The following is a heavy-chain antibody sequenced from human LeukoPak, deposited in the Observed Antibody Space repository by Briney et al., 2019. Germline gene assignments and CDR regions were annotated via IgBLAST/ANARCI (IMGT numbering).Heavy chain of an antibody. CDR2: INHSGST. CDR3: ARPWRRYCSSTSCSTGGAFDI. CDR1: GGSFSGYY. D-gene: IGHD2-2*01. J-gene: IGHJ3*02. Sequence: KSSETLSLTCAVYGGSFSGYYWSWIRQLPGKVLEWIGEINHSGSTNDNPSLKIRVTKPVDTSKNQFSLILISVTSADTAVYYCARPWRRYCSSTSCSTGGAFDIWGQGTMVTVSS. V-gene: IGHV4-34*01.